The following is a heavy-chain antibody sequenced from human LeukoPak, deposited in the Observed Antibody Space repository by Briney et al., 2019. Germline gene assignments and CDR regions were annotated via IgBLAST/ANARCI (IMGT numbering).Heavy chain of an antibody. CDR2: ISYDGSNK. V-gene: IGHV3-30-3*01. D-gene: IGHD6-13*01. CDR3: ARVKAGTPSVAFDI. J-gene: IGHJ3*02. Sequence: PPGRSLRLSCAASGFTLISYAMHWVRQAPGKRLEWVAVISYDGSNKYYADSVRGRFTISRDTSKNTLYLEMNSLRAEDTAVYYCARVKAGTPSVAFDIWGQGTMVTVSS. CDR1: GFTLISYA.